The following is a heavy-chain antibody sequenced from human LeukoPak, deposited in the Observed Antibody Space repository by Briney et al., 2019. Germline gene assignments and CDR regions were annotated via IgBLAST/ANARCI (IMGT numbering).Heavy chain of an antibody. J-gene: IGHJ6*02. Sequence: PSETLSLTCTVSGGSISSYYWSWVRQPPGKGLEWIGYIYYSGSTNYNPSLKSRVTISVDTSKNQFSLKLSSVTAADTAVYYCARGGARRLYYYGMDVWGQGTTVTVS. V-gene: IGHV4-59*08. D-gene: IGHD1-26*01. CDR2: IYYSGST. CDR3: ARGGARRLYYYGMDV. CDR1: GGSISSYY.